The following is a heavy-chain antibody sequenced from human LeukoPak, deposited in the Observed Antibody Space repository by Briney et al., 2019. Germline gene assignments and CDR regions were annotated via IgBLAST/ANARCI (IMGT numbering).Heavy chain of an antibody. D-gene: IGHD6-19*01. J-gene: IGHJ5*02. CDR1: GFTFGSYA. CDR3: AKDLSFRVVAVAGSWFDP. V-gene: IGHV3-23*01. CDR2: ISGSGGST. Sequence: GGSLRLSCAASGFTFGSYAMSWVRQAPGRGLEWVSAISGSGGSTYYADSVKGRFTISRDNSKNTLFLQMNSLRAEDTAVYYCAKDLSFRVVAVAGSWFDPWGQGTLVTVSS.